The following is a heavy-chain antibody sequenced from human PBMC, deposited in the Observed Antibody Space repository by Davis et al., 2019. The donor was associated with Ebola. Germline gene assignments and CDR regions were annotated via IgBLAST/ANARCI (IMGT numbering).Heavy chain of an antibody. D-gene: IGHD5-24*01. CDR3: ARDTGWLQLRD. Sequence: AASVKVSCKASGYTFTSYYMHWVRQAPGQGLEWMGIINPSGGSTSYAQKFQGRVTMTRDTSTSTVYMELSSLRSEDTAMYYCARDTGWLQLRDWGQGTLVTVSS. V-gene: IGHV1-46*01. CDR1: GYTFTSYY. J-gene: IGHJ4*02. CDR2: INPSGGST.